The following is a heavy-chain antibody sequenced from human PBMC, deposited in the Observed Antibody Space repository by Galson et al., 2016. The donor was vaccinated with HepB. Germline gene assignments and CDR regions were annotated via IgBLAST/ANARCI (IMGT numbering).Heavy chain of an antibody. V-gene: IGHV5-51*01. D-gene: IGHD3-10*01. Sequence: QSGAEVKKAGESLKISCKGSGYSFNTYWIGWVRQVPGKGLEWVGIIYPDDSETRYSPAFQGQVTISADKSTSTAFLQWTSLKASDSAIYYCAISLWCGEMSHVGLDYWGQGSLVTVSP. CDR3: AISLWCGEMSHVGLDY. CDR1: GYSFNTYW. CDR2: IYPDDSET. J-gene: IGHJ4*02.